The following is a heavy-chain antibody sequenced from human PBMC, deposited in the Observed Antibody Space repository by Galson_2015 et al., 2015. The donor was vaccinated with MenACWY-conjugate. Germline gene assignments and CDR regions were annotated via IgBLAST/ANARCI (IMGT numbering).Heavy chain of an antibody. D-gene: IGHD5-18*01. CDR1: GFTFSTYS. CDR3: ARVPGYSYGYYDW. Sequence: SLRLSCAASGFTFSTYSMNWVRQAPGKGLEWFSYISSSSSTIYYADSVKGRFTISRDNAKNSLYLQMNTLRDEDTAVHYCARVPGYSYGYYDWWGQGTLVTVSS. J-gene: IGHJ4*02. CDR2: ISSSSSTI. V-gene: IGHV3-48*02.